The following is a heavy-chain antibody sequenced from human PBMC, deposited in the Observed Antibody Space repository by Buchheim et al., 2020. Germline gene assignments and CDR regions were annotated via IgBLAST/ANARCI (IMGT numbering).Heavy chain of an antibody. Sequence: QVQLQESGPGLVKPSETLSLTCIVSGYAISSGYYWGWIRQPPGKGLEWIGTIYHSGTTYYDASLKSRVTIAVDTSKNQCSLRLRSVTAADTAVYFCARQGAGPDDIWGQGTL. D-gene: IGHD4/OR15-4a*01. CDR3: ARQGAGPDDI. J-gene: IGHJ4*02. CDR1: GYAISSGYY. V-gene: IGHV4-38-2*02. CDR2: IYHSGTT.